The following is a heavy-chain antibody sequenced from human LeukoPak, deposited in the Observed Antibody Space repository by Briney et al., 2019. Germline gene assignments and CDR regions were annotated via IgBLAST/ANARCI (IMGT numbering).Heavy chain of an antibody. CDR1: GFTFSSYA. Sequence: GGSLRLSCAASGFTFSSYAMSWVRQAPGKGLEWVSAISGSGGSPYYTDSVTGRFTISRNNPKNTLYLQMNSLRAEDTAVYYYAKARLAVADNSHSDYWGQGTLVTVSS. D-gene: IGHD6-19*01. CDR3: AKARLAVADNSHSDY. V-gene: IGHV3-23*01. J-gene: IGHJ4*02. CDR2: ISGSGGSP.